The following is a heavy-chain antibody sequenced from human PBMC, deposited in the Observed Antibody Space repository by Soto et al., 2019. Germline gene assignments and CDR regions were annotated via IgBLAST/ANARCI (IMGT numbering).Heavy chain of an antibody. D-gene: IGHD2-2*01. CDR3: ARANHQLLFTFYYYYYMDV. Sequence: EVQLVESGGGLVQPGGSLRLSCAASGFTFSSYWMSWVRQAPGKGLDWVANIKQDGSEKYYVDSVKGRFTISRDNAKHSLYLQMNSLRAEATAVYYWARANHQLLFTFYYYYYMDVWGKGTTVTVSS. V-gene: IGHV3-7*04. J-gene: IGHJ6*03. CDR2: IKQDGSEK. CDR1: GFTFSSYW.